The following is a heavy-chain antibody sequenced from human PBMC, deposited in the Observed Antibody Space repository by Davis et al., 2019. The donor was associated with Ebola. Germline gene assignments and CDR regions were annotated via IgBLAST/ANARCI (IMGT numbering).Heavy chain of an antibody. V-gene: IGHV1-2*06. CDR1: GYTFTGYY. J-gene: IGHJ6*04. Sequence: ASVKVSCKASGYTFTGYYMHWLRQAPGQGLEWMGRINPNSGGTNYAQKFQGRVTMTRDTSISTAYMELSRLRSDDTAMYYCARSPRDVVVVAATPVGMDVWGKGTTVTVSS. CDR2: INPNSGGT. CDR3: ARSPRDVVVVAATPVGMDV. D-gene: IGHD2-15*01.